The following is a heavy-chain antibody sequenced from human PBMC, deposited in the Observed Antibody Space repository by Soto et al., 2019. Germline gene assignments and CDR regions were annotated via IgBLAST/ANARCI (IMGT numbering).Heavy chain of an antibody. V-gene: IGHV4-30-4*01. CDR3: ARFSTLGKDYGVDV. J-gene: IGHJ6*02. D-gene: IGHD2-2*01. Sequence: QVQLQESGPGLVKPSQTLSLTCSVSGDSISSSDSYWSLIRQPPGKGLEWIGYINSSGRTYYKPSLKSPVSMXXXTXXNPFSLRLTSVTFADTAVYFCARFSTLGKDYGVDVWGQGTTVTVSS. CDR1: GDSISSSDSY. CDR2: INSSGRT.